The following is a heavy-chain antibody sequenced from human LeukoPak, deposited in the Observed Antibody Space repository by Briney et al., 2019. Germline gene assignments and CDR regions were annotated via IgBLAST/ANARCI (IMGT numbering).Heavy chain of an antibody. D-gene: IGHD4-23*01. CDR2: IYYSGST. CDR3: ARADYGGDSYLHAFDI. J-gene: IGHJ3*02. Sequence: TLSLTCTVSGGSISSGGYSWNWIRQHPGKGLEWIGYIYYSGSTDYNPSLKSRVTISLDTSKNQFSLKLSTVTAADTAVYYCARADYGGDSYLHAFDIWGHGTMVTVSS. V-gene: IGHV4-31*03. CDR1: GGSISSGGYS.